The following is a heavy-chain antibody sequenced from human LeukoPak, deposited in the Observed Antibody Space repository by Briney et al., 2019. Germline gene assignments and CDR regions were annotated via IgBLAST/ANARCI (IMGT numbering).Heavy chain of an antibody. V-gene: IGHV7-4-1*02. J-gene: IGHJ4*02. CDR1: GYTFTGYY. D-gene: IGHD3-22*01. CDR2: INTNTGNP. Sequence: ASVKVSCKASGYTFTGYYMHWVRQAPGQGLEWMGWINTNTGNPTYAQGFTGRFVFSLDTSVSTAYLQISSLKAEDTAVYYCAREDRAYDSSGYYYKNWGQGTLVTVSS. CDR3: AREDRAYDSSGYYYKN.